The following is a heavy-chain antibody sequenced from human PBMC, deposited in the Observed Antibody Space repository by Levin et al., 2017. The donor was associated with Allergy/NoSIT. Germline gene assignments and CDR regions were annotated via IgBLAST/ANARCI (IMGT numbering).Heavy chain of an antibody. V-gene: IGHV3-30*09. CDR3: TRLDS. CDR1: GFSFSTYV. J-gene: IGHJ5*01. CDR2: MSDDGTTK. Sequence: GGSLRLSCAASGFSFSTYVFHWVRQAPGKGLEWVAVMSDDGTTKFYADSVKGRFAISRDNSKNTVYLHMKSLRTDDSAVYSCTRLDSWGRGTLVAVSS.